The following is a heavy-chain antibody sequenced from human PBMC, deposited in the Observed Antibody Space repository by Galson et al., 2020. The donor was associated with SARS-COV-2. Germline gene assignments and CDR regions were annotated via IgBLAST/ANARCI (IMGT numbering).Heavy chain of an antibody. J-gene: IGHJ5*02. V-gene: IGHV4-39*06. CDR1: GGSINSGDYH. CDR2: ITQGGST. Sequence: SETLSLTCIVSGGSINSGDYHWGWIRQPPGKGLEWIGSITQGGSTFYNPSLQGRVTIYIDTSNNQFDLKMTSLTAADTAVYYCQRLRNMLRGGFDPWGQGALVVVSS. CDR3: QRLRNMLRGGFDP. D-gene: IGHD3-10*01.